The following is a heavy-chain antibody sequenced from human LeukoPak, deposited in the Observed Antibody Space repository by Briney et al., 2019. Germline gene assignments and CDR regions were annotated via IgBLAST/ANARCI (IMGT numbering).Heavy chain of an antibody. V-gene: IGHV1-18*01. CDR1: GYTFTSYG. CDR2: ISAYNGNT. D-gene: IGHD6-13*01. CDR3: ARWGVYEAGILPRYYYYMYV. Sequence: ASVKVSCKASGYTFTSYGISWVRQAPGQGLEWMGWISAYNGNTNYAQKLQGRVTMTTDTSTSTACMELRSLRSDDTAVYYGARWGVYEAGILPRYYYYMYVWCKGSTVTVAS. J-gene: IGHJ6*03.